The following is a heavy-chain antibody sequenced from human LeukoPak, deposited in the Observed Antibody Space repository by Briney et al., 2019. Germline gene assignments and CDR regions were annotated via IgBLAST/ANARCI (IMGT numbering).Heavy chain of an antibody. CDR3: ARDPAIVEYPYYFDY. CDR1: GFTFSSYA. V-gene: IGHV3-23*01. D-gene: IGHD5-18*01. J-gene: IGHJ4*02. CDR2: ISGSGGST. Sequence: GGSLRLSCAASGFTFSSYAMSWVRQAPGKGLEWVSAISGSGGSTYYADSVKGRFTISRDNSKNTLYLQMNSLRAEDTAVYYCARDPAIVEYPYYFDYWGQGTLVTVSS.